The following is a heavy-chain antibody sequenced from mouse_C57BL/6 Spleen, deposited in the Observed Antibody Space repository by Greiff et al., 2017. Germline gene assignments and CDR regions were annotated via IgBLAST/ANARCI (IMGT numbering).Heavy chain of an antibody. J-gene: IGHJ1*03. D-gene: IGHD1-1*01. Sequence: VQLKESGPGLVKPSQSLSLTCSVTGYSITSGYYWNWIRQFPGNKLEWMGYISYDGSNNYNPPLKNRISITRDTSKNQFFLKLNSVTTEDTATYYCARDYYGSSGYFDVWGTGTTVTVSS. V-gene: IGHV3-6*01. CDR3: ARDYYGSSGYFDV. CDR1: GYSITSGYY. CDR2: ISYDGSN.